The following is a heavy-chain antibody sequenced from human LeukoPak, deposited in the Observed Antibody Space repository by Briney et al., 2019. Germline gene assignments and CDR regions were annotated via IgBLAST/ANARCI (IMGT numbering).Heavy chain of an antibody. J-gene: IGHJ4*02. D-gene: IGHD3/OR15-3a*01. V-gene: IGHV5-51*01. Sequence: HGESLKISCKASGYSFTNYWIGWVRQMPGEGLELMGIIYPGDSDIRYSPSFQGQVTISADKSISTAYLQWNSLKASDTAMYYCARPMIFGSGRGLNWGQGTLVTVSS. CDR2: IYPGDSDI. CDR3: ARPMIFGSGRGLN. CDR1: GYSFTNYW.